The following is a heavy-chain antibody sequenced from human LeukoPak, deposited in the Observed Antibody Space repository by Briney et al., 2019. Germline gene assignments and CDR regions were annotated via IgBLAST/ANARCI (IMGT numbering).Heavy chain of an antibody. CDR3: ARTSINRNYYYYYYYYYMDV. D-gene: IGHD1-7*01. J-gene: IGHJ6*03. V-gene: IGHV4-59*01. Sequence: SETLSLTCTVSGGSISSYYWSWIRQPPGKGLEWIGYIYYSGSTNYNPSLKSRVTISVDTSENQFSLKLSSVTAADTAVYYCARTSINRNYYYYYYYYYMDVWGKGTTVTVSS. CDR1: GGSISSYY. CDR2: IYYSGST.